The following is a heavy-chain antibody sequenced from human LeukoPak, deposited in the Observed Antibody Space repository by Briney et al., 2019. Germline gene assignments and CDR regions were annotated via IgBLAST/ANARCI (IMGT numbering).Heavy chain of an antibody. Sequence: PSGTLSLTCTVSGASISSSYWSWLRQPPTKRLEWIGFNYYSGSTNSNPSLKSRVTISADTSKNQFSLKLSSVTAADTAIYCCVRGNYDSRGYSNAFDIWGQGAKVTVSS. V-gene: IGHV4-59*01. CDR3: VRGNYDSRGYSNAFDI. D-gene: IGHD3-22*01. J-gene: IGHJ3*02. CDR2: NYYSGST. CDR1: GASISSSY.